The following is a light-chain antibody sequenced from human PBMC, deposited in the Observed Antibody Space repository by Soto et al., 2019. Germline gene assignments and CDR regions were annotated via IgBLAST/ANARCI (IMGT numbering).Light chain of an antibody. Sequence: QSALTQPASVSGSPGQSITISRTGTSSDVGGYNYVSWYQQHPGKAPKLMIYDVSNRPSGVSNRFSGSKSGNTASLTISGLQTEDEADYYCSSHSSSSTLVVFGGGTKLTVL. CDR2: DVS. CDR3: SSHSSSSTLVV. V-gene: IGLV2-14*03. J-gene: IGLJ2*01. CDR1: SSDVGGYNY.